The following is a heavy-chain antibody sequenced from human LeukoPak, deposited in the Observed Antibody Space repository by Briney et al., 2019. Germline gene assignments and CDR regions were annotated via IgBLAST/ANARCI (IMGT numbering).Heavy chain of an antibody. D-gene: IGHD3-9*01. CDR3: ARDNYILTGYYNDFHR. J-gene: IGHJ3*01. V-gene: IGHV3-53*01. Sequence: GGSLRLSCAASGSTVSSYFMSWVRQAPGKGLEWVSVIYDGGSTDYADSVKGRFTISRDNSKSTLYLQMNSLGAEDTAVYYCARDNYILTGYYNDFHRWREGTLVTVSS. CDR1: GSTVSSYF. CDR2: IYDGGST.